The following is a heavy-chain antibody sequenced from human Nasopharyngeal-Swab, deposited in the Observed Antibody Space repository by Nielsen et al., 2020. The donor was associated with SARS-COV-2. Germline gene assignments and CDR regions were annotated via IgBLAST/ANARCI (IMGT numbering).Heavy chain of an antibody. V-gene: IGHV1-18*01. CDR1: GYTFTSYG. D-gene: IGHD3-16*02. J-gene: IGHJ4*02. CDR3: ARAPHYDYIWGTYRQSFNFDY. CDR2: ISVYNGNT. Sequence: ASVKVSCKASGYTFTSYGITWVRQAPGQGLEWMGWISVYNGNTNHAQNFQGRVTMTTDTSTSTSYMELRSLRSDDTAVYYCARAPHYDYIWGTYRQSFNFDYWGQGTLVTVSS.